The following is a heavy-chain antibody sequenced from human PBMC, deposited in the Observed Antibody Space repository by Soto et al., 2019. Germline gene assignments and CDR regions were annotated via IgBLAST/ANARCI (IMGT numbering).Heavy chain of an antibody. D-gene: IGHD6-13*01. V-gene: IGHV4-59*08. Sequence: SETLSLTCTVSGGSISSYYWSWIRQPPGKGLEWIGYIYYSGSTNYNPSLKSRVTISVDTSKNQFSLKLSSVTAADTAVYYCARIDSSSWYSGYSYYYMYVWGKGTTVTVSS. CDR1: GGSISSYY. CDR3: ARIDSSSWYSGYSYYYMYV. CDR2: IYYSGST. J-gene: IGHJ6*03.